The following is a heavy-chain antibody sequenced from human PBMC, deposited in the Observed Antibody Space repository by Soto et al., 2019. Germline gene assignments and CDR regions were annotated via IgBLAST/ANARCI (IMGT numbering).Heavy chain of an antibody. Sequence: SETLSLTCTVSGGSISSYYRSWIRQPPGKGLEWIGYIYYSGSTNYNPSLKSRVTISVDTSKNQFSLKLSSVTAADTAVYYCARELSGIEKGALDIWGQGTMVTVSS. CDR2: IYYSGST. D-gene: IGHD2-21*01. CDR3: ARELSGIEKGALDI. CDR1: GGSISSYY. V-gene: IGHV4-59*01. J-gene: IGHJ3*02.